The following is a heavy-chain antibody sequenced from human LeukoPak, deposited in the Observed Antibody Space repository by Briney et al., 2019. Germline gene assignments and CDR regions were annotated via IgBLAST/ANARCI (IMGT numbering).Heavy chain of an antibody. Sequence: GSSVKVSCKASGRTFSSYAIIGVRQAPGQGLEWMGGIIPIFGTANYAQNFQGRVTITADESTSTAYMELSSLRSDDTAVYYCARWSVTGTTRDAFDIWGQGTMVTVSS. D-gene: IGHD1-7*01. CDR3: ARWSVTGTTRDAFDI. J-gene: IGHJ3*02. V-gene: IGHV1-69*01. CDR1: GRTFSSYA. CDR2: IIPIFGTA.